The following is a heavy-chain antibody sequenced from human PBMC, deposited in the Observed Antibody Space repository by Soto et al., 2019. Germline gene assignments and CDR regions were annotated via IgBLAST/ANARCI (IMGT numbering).Heavy chain of an antibody. D-gene: IGHD3-22*01. CDR2: ISSRSSNI. Sequence: GGSLRLSCAASGFTFNIYSMNWVRQAPGKGLEWVSSISSRSSNIDYADSVKGRFTISRDNANNSLYLQMNNLSADDTAVYYCARDTKMLAPLIYMDHWGRGTL. V-gene: IGHV3-21*01. CDR1: GFTFNIYS. J-gene: IGHJ4*02. CDR3: ARDTKMLAPLIYMDH.